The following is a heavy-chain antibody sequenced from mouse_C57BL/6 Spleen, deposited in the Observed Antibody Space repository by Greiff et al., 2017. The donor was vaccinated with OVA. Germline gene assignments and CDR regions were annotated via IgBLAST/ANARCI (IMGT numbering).Heavy chain of an antibody. CDR1: GFTFSNYW. V-gene: IGHV6-3*01. Sequence: DVKLQESGGGLVQPGGSMKLSCVASGFTFSNYWMNWVRQSPEKGLEWVAQIRLKSDNYATHYAESVKGRFTISRDDSKSSVYLQMNNLRAEDTGIYYCTGPGGVAYWGQGTLVTVSA. CDR2: IRLKSDNYAT. CDR3: TGPGGVAY. J-gene: IGHJ3*01.